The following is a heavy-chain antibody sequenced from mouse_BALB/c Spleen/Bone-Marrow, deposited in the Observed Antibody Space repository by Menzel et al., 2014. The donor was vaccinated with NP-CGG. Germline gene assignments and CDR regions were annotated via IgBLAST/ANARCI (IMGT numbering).Heavy chain of an antibody. CDR2: IWRGGST. J-gene: IGHJ2*01. Sequence: QVQLQQSGPSLVQPSQCLSITCTVSGFSLASYGLHWVRQSPGKGLEWLGVIWRGGSTDYNAAFMSRLSITKDNSKSQIFFKMNSLQADDTAIYYCAKRGNYGYFDYWGQGTTLTVSS. V-gene: IGHV2-5-1*01. CDR1: GFSLASYG. D-gene: IGHD2-1*01. CDR3: AKRGNYGYFDY.